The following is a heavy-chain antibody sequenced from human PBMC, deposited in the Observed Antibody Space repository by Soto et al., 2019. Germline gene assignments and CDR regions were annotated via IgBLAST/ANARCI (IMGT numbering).Heavy chain of an antibody. CDR2: IYPDDSDT. J-gene: IGHJ4*02. Sequence: PGESLKISCKGSGYRYTSYWIGWVRQLPGKGLEWMGIIYPDDSDTRYSPSFQGQVTISADKSISTAYLQWSSLKASDTAMYYCARKYCSDSSCFDYWGQGTRVTVSS. D-gene: IGHD2-2*01. V-gene: IGHV5-51*01. CDR1: GYRYTSYW. CDR3: ARKYCSDSSCFDY.